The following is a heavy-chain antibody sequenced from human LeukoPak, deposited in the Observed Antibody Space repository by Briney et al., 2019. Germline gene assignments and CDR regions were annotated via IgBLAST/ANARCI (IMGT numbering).Heavy chain of an antibody. CDR3: ARDPGYDILTGDAFDI. J-gene: IGHJ3*02. V-gene: IGHV1-18*01. CDR2: ISAYNGNT. D-gene: IGHD3-9*01. CDR1: GYTFTSYG. Sequence: ASVKVSCKASGYTFTSYGISWVRQAPGQGLEWMGWISAYNGNTNYAQKLQGRVTMTTGTSTSTAYMELRSLRSDDTAVYYCARDPGYDILTGDAFDIWGQGTMVTVSS.